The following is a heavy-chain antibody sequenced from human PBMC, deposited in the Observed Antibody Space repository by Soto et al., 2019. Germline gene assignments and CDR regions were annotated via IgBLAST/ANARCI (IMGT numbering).Heavy chain of an antibody. Sequence: EVQRVESGGGLVQPGRSLRLSCVASGFTFPDYTMHWVRQLPGKGLEWVSTINWDSTTIGYADSVKGRFTISRDDAKNSLYLQMNSLRVEDTALYYCAKDDSSSRRDAFDFWGQGTMVTVSS. CDR1: GFTFPDYT. CDR3: AKDDSSSRRDAFDF. V-gene: IGHV3-9*01. J-gene: IGHJ3*01. CDR2: INWDSTTI. D-gene: IGHD6-13*01.